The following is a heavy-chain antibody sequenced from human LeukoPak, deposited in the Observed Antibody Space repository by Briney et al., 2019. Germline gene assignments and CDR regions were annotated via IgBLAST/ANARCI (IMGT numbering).Heavy chain of an antibody. J-gene: IGHJ5*02. CDR3: ARMGEYYEFWIRFDP. D-gene: IGHD3-3*01. V-gene: IGHV4-59*01. CDR1: GGSISSYY. CDR2: IYYSGST. Sequence: PSETLSLTCTVSGGSISSYYWSWIRQPPGKGLEWIGYIYYSGSTNYNPSLKSRVTISVDTSKNQFSLKLSSVTAADTAVYYCARMGEYYEFWIRFDPWGQGTLVTVSS.